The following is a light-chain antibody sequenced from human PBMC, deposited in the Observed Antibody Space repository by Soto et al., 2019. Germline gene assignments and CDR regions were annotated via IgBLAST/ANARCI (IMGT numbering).Light chain of an antibody. CDR2: KAS. Sequence: DIQMTQSPTTLSASVGDRVTITCRASPSIGSWLAWYQQKPGKAPKLLIYKASTLESGDPSRFSGSGTGTEFILTISSLQPDDFASYYCQQYGSDSPWTFGQGTKVEIK. CDR3: QQYGSDSPWT. CDR1: PSIGSW. V-gene: IGKV1-5*03. J-gene: IGKJ1*01.